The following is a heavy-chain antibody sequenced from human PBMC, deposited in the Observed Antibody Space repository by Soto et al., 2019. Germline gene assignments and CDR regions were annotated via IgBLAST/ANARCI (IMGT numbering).Heavy chain of an antibody. CDR1: GFTFSDYY. Sequence: GGSLRLSCAASGFTFSDYYMSWIRQAPGKGLEWVSYISSSSSYTNYADSVKGRFTISRDNAKNSLYLQMNSLRAEDTAVYYCARARADYYDSSGYPLGYWGQGTLVTVSS. J-gene: IGHJ4*02. CDR3: ARARADYYDSSGYPLGY. D-gene: IGHD3-22*01. CDR2: ISSSSSYT. V-gene: IGHV3-11*06.